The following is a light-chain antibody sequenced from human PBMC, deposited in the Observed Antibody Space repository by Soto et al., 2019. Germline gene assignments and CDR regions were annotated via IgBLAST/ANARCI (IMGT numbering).Light chain of an antibody. CDR2: GAS. CDR3: QQYGSTPPIT. Sequence: EIVLTQSPGPLSLSPGERATLSCRASQSVSSPYLAWYQQKPGQAPRLLIYGASSRATGIPDRFSGSGSGTDCTLTISRLEPEDFAVYYCQQYGSTPPITFGGGTKVEIK. V-gene: IGKV3-20*01. J-gene: IGKJ4*01. CDR1: QSVSSPY.